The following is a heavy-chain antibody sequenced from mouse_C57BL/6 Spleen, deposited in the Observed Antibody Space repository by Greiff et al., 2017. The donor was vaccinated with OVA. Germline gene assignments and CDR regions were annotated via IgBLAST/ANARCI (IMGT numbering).Heavy chain of an antibody. CDR2: INPNYGTT. J-gene: IGHJ1*03. V-gene: IGHV1-39*01. Sequence: VQLQQSGPELVKPGASVKISCKASGYSFTDYNMNWVKQSNGKSLEWIGVINPNYGTTSYNQKFKGKATLTVDQSSRTAYKLLNSRTTEEAADYYGASGNYGYFDDWGTGTTVTVSS. D-gene: IGHD2-1*01. CDR1: GYSFTDYN. CDR3: ASGNYGYFDD.